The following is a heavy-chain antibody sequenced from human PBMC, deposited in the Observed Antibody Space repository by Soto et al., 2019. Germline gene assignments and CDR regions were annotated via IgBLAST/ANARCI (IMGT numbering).Heavy chain of an antibody. Sequence: PSETLSLTCAVYGGSFSGYYWSWIRQPPGKGLEWDGEINHSGSTNYNPSLKSRVTISVDTSKNQFSLKLSSVTAADTAVYYWARGRDYGSGSYEGFDYWGQGTVVTVSS. CDR3: ARGRDYGSGSYEGFDY. V-gene: IGHV4-34*01. CDR2: INHSGST. CDR1: GGSFSGYY. D-gene: IGHD3-10*01. J-gene: IGHJ4*02.